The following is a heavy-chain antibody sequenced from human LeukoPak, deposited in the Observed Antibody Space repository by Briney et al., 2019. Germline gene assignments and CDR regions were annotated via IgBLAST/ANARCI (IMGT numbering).Heavy chain of an antibody. D-gene: IGHD2-2*02. V-gene: IGHV3-48*03. CDR3: ASPADIPDY. CDR1: GFTFSSYE. Sequence: GGSLRLSCAASGFTFSSYEMNWVRQAPGKGLEWVSYISISDSIIYYADSVKGRFAISRDNAKSSLYLQMHSLRAGDTAVYYCASPADIPDYWGQGTLVTVSS. J-gene: IGHJ4*02. CDR2: ISISDSII.